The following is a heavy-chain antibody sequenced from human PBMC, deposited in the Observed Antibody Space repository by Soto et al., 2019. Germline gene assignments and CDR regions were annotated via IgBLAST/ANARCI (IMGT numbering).Heavy chain of an antibody. J-gene: IGHJ3*02. CDR2: IYYSGST. Sequence: SETLSLTCTVSGGSISSYSWTWIRQPPGKGLEWIGYIYYSGSTNYNPSLKSLVTVSVGTSKNQFSLKLTSVTAADTAVYYCAIHGGITMREGGGLLSAFDIWGQGTMVTVSS. D-gene: IGHD3-22*01. CDR1: GGSISSYS. V-gene: IGHV4-59*08. CDR3: AIHGGITMREGGGLLSAFDI.